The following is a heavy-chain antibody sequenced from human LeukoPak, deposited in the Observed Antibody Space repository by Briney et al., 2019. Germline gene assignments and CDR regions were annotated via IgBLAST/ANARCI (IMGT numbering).Heavy chain of an antibody. Sequence: GASVKVSCKASGYTFTSYAMNWVRQAPGQGLEWMGWINTNTGNPTYAQGFTGRFVFSLDTSVSTAYLQISSLKAEDTAVYYCARDQILSADYGPTFDYWGQGTLVTVSS. D-gene: IGHD3-16*01. V-gene: IGHV7-4-1*02. CDR2: INTNTGNP. CDR3: ARDQILSADYGPTFDY. J-gene: IGHJ4*02. CDR1: GYTFTSYA.